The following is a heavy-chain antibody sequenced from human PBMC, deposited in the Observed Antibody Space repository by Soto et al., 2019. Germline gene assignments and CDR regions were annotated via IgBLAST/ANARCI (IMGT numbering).Heavy chain of an antibody. D-gene: IGHD3-10*01. J-gene: IGHJ6*02. Sequence: QVQLVQSGAEVKKPGSSVKVSCKGSGGTFSSYAISWVRQAPGQGLEWMGGIIPICGTADYAQKFQGRVTITADESTSTSYIELSSLSSEQTAVYYCASTYYGSGSYYKGYVYYYYGMDVWGQGPTVTVSS. CDR3: ASTYYGSGSYYKGYVYYYYGMDV. CDR2: IIPICGTA. V-gene: IGHV1-69*01. CDR1: GGTFSSYA.